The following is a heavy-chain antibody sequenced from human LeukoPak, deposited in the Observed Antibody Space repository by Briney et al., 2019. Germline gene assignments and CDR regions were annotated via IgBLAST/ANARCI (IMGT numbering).Heavy chain of an antibody. V-gene: IGHV4-59*01. D-gene: IGHD3-10*01. Sequence: SERRSLTCTVSGGSISSYYWSWIRQPPGKGLEWIGYIYYSGSSNCNPSLKSRVTISVDTSKNQLSLKLSSMTAADTAVYYCARFRTTFGELNHWGQGALV. J-gene: IGHJ5*02. CDR3: ARFRTTFGELNH. CDR1: GGSISSYY. CDR2: IYYSGSS.